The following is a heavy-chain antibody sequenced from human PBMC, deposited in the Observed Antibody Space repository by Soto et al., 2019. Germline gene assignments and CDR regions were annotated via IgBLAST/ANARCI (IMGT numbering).Heavy chain of an antibody. V-gene: IGHV1-2*02. J-gene: IGHJ4*01. CDR1: GYTFTAYA. CDR3: ARSSGTYSDFDY. D-gene: IGHD1-26*01. CDR2: IDPNSGGT. Sequence: ASMQVSCKASGYTFTAYAMHWVRQAPGQGLEWMGWIDPNSGGTNYAQKFQGRVTMTRDTSISTAYMELSSLRSDDTALYYCARSSGTYSDFDYWGQGTQVTVSS.